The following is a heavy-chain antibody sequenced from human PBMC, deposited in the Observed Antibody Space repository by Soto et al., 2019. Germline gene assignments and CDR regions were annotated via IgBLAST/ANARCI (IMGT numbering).Heavy chain of an antibody. V-gene: IGHV4-61*01. J-gene: IGHJ6*02. CDR3: ASQYGSSWSDYYYYGMDV. CDR2: IYYSGST. D-gene: IGHD6-13*01. CDR1: GGSVSSGSYY. Sequence: QVQLQESSPGLVKPSETLSLTCTVSGGSVSSGSYYWSWIRQPPGKGLEWIGYIYYSGSTNYNPSLKSRVTISVDTSKNQFSLKLSSVTAADTAVYYCASQYGSSWSDYYYYGMDVWGQGTTVTVSS.